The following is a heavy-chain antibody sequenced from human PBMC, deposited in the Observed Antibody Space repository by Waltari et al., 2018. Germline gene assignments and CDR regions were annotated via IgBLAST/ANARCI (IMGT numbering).Heavy chain of an antibody. CDR1: GGTFSSYA. Sequence: QVQLVQSGAEVKKPGSSVKVSCKASGGTFSSYAISWGRPAPGQGLEWMGGIIPIFGTANYAQKFQGRVTITADESTSTAYMELSSLRSEDTAVYYCASPAGDPGDWYFDLWGRGTLVTVSS. CDR3: ASPAGDPGDWYFDL. V-gene: IGHV1-69*01. CDR2: IIPIFGTA. J-gene: IGHJ2*01. D-gene: IGHD7-27*01.